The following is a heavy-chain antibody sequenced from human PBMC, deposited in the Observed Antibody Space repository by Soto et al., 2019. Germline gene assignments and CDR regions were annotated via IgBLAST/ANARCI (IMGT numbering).Heavy chain of an antibody. CDR3: ARPQVRDYYDSSGYSNCFAP. Sequence: PSETLSLTCTVSGGSISSGGYYWSWIRQHPGKGLEWIGYIYYSGSTYYNPSLKSRVTISVDTSKNQFSLKLSSVTAADTDVYYFARPQVRDYYDSSGYSNCFAPGGQGTLVTVSS. V-gene: IGHV4-31*03. D-gene: IGHD3-22*01. CDR2: IYYSGST. CDR1: GGSISSGGYY. J-gene: IGHJ5*02.